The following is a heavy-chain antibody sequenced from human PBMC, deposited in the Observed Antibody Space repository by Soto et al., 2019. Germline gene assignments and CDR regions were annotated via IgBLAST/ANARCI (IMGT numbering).Heavy chain of an antibody. CDR2: ISGSGGST. Sequence: GGSLRLSCAASGFTFSSYAMSWVRQAPGKGLEWVSAISGSGGSTYYADSVKGRFTISRDNSKNTLYLQMNSLRAEDTAVYCCAKARDLITIFGVVIIKGFDYWGQGTLVTVSS. CDR3: AKARDLITIFGVVIIKGFDY. V-gene: IGHV3-23*01. D-gene: IGHD3-3*01. CDR1: GFTFSSYA. J-gene: IGHJ4*02.